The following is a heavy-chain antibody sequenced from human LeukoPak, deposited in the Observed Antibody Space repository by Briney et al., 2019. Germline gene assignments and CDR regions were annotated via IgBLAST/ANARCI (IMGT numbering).Heavy chain of an antibody. CDR2: IYYSGST. CDR3: ARDRIQLGGSIDY. D-gene: IGHD5-18*01. V-gene: IGHV4-31*03. Sequence: KPSETLSLTCTVSGGSISSGGNYWSWIRQHPGKGLEWIGYIYYSGSTYYNPSLKSRVTISVDTSKNQFSLKLSSVTAADTAVYYCARDRIQLGGSIDYWGQGTLVTVSS. CDR1: GGSISSGGNY. J-gene: IGHJ4*02.